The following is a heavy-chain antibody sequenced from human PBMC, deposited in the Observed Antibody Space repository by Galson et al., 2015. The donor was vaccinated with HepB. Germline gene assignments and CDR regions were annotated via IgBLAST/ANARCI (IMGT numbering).Heavy chain of an antibody. CDR3: ARVGYSNFYYYYYYMDV. CDR2: ISSSSSYT. V-gene: IGHV3-11*06. J-gene: IGHJ6*03. CDR1: GFTFSDYY. D-gene: IGHD4-11*01. Sequence: SLRLSCAASGFTFSDYYMSWIRQAPGKGLEWVSYISSSSSYTNYADSVKGRFTISRDNAKNSLYLQMNSLRAEDTAVYYCARVGYSNFYYYYYYMDVWGKGTTVTVSS.